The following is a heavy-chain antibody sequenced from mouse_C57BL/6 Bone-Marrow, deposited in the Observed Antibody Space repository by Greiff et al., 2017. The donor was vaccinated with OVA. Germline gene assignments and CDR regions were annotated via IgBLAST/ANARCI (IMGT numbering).Heavy chain of an antibody. D-gene: IGHD1-1*01. Sequence: VQLKQSGPELVKPGASVKISCKASGYSFTGYYMNWVKQSPEKSLEWIGEINPSTGGTTYNQKFKAKATLTVDKSSSTAYMQLKSLTSEDSAVYYCARLLRTSDWGQGTLVTVSA. CDR1: GYSFTGYY. V-gene: IGHV1-42*01. CDR2: INPSTGGT. CDR3: ARLLRTSD. J-gene: IGHJ3*01.